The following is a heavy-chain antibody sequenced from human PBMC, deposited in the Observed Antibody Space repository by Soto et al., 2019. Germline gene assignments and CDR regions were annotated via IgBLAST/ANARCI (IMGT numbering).Heavy chain of an antibody. CDR2: ISGSGGST. D-gene: IGHD3-22*01. J-gene: IGHJ6*02. V-gene: IGHV3-23*01. CDR1: GFTFSSYA. Sequence: GGSLRLSCAASGFTFSSYAMSWVRQAPGKGLEWVSAISGSGGSTYYADSVKGRFTISRDNSKNTLYLQMNSLRAEDTAVYYCAKTYYYDSSGWGPMDVWGQGTTVTVSS. CDR3: AKTYYYDSSGWGPMDV.